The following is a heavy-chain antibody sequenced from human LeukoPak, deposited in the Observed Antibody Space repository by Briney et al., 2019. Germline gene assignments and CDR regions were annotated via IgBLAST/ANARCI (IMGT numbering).Heavy chain of an antibody. V-gene: IGHV4-39*07. Sequence: SETLSLTCTVSPGSIGGNGYYWAYFRQPPGKGLEWIGNIHVTGTTHFNPSLMGRVTISIDSSKNQFSLKLGSVTAADTAVYYCARDRTYLWGNYRPGGDYCYMDFWGKGTTVTVSS. CDR3: ARDRTYLWGNYRPGGDYCYMDF. CDR1: PGSIGGNGYY. CDR2: IHVTGTT. J-gene: IGHJ6*03. D-gene: IGHD3-16*02.